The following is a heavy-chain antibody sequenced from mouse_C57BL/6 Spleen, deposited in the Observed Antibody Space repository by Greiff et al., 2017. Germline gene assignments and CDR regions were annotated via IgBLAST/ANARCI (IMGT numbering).Heavy chain of an antibody. Sequence: QVTLKESGPGILQSSQTLSLTCSFSGFSLSTSGMGVSWIRQPSGKGLEWLAHIYWDDDKRYNPSLKSRLTISKDTSRNQVLLKITSVDTADTATYYCARRTTVVCAMDYWGQATSVTVSS. CDR1: GFSLSTSGMG. CDR2: IYWDDDK. CDR3: ARRTTVVCAMDY. V-gene: IGHV8-12*01. J-gene: IGHJ4*01. D-gene: IGHD1-1*01.